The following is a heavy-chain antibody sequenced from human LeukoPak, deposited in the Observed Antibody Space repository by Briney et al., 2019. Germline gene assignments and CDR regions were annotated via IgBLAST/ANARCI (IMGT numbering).Heavy chain of an antibody. D-gene: IGHD3-22*01. Sequence: PGGSLRLSCAASGFTFSSYEMNWVRQAPGKGLEWVSYISSSGSTIYYADSVKGRSTISRDNAKNSLYLQMNSLRAEDTAVYYCARVTRYYDSSALGYYFDYWGQGTLVTVSS. CDR2: ISSSGSTI. J-gene: IGHJ4*02. CDR1: GFTFSSYE. CDR3: ARVTRYYDSSALGYYFDY. V-gene: IGHV3-48*03.